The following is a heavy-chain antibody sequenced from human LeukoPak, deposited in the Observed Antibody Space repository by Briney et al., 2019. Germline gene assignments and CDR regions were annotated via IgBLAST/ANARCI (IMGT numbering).Heavy chain of an antibody. CDR2: INHSGST. CDR3: AREGVYSGYGFDY. J-gene: IGHJ4*02. V-gene: IGHV4-34*01. CDR1: GGSFSGYY. D-gene: IGHD5-12*01. Sequence: PSETLSLTCAVYGGSFSGYYWSWIRQPPGKGLEWIGEINHSGSTNYNPSLKSRVTISVDTSKNQFSLKLSSVTAADTAVYYCAREGVYSGYGFDYWGQGTLVTVSS.